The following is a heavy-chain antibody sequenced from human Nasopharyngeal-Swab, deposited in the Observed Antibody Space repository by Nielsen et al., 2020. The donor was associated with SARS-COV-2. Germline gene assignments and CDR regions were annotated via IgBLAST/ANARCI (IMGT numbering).Heavy chain of an antibody. Sequence: GGSLRLSCAASGFTFSSYGMHWVRQAPGKGLEWVAVISYDGSNKYYADSVKGRFTISRDNSKNTLYLQMNSLRAEDTAVYYCATEPVTYYYDSSGYPADYWGQGTLVTVSS. CDR1: GFTFSSYG. V-gene: IGHV3-30*03. J-gene: IGHJ4*02. CDR2: ISYDGSNK. D-gene: IGHD3-22*01. CDR3: ATEPVTYYYDSSGYPADY.